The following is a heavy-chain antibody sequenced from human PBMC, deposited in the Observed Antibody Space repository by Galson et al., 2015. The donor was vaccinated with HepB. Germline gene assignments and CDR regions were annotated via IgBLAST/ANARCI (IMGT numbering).Heavy chain of an antibody. J-gene: IGHJ6*02. CDR3: ARGSFAAAGTYYDYGMDV. Sequence: QSGAEVKKPGESLKISCKASGFYFNSYWIGWVRQLPGKGLEWMGVIYPGDSDTRYSPSFQGQVSMSVDKSISTAYLHWSSLKASDTALYYCARGSFAAAGTYYDYGMDVWGQGTTVTVSS. CDR1: GFYFNSYW. V-gene: IGHV5-51*01. CDR2: IYPGDSDT. D-gene: IGHD6-13*01.